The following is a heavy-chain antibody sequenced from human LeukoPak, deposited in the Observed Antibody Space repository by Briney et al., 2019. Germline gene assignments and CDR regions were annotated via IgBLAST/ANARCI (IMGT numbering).Heavy chain of an antibody. V-gene: IGHV1-18*01. Sequence: GASVKVSCKASGYTFSTSGITWVRQAPGQGLEWMGWISGNNGNTNYAQKFQGRVTMTQDTSTNTAYMELRSLISDDTAMYYCARLRYGSNSFDYWGQGTLVTVSS. CDR2: ISGNNGNT. D-gene: IGHD4-17*01. CDR3: ARLRYGSNSFDY. CDR1: GYTFSTSG. J-gene: IGHJ4*02.